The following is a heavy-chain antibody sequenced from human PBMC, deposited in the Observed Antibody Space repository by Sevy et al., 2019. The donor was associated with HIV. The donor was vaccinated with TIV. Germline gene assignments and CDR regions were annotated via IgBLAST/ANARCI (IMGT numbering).Heavy chain of an antibody. CDR3: AKDVYSGSYIKYFQH. CDR2: ISWDGGST. Sequence: GGSLRLSCAASGFTFDDYTMHWVRQAPGKGLEWVSLISWDGGSTYYADFVKGRFTISRDNSKNSLYLQMNSLRTEDTALYYCAKDVYSGSYIKYFQHWGQGTLVTVSS. CDR1: GFTFDDYT. D-gene: IGHD1-26*01. J-gene: IGHJ1*01. V-gene: IGHV3-43*01.